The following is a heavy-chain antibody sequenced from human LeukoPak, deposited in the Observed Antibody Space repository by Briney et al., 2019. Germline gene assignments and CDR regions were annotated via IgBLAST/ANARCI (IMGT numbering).Heavy chain of an antibody. CDR2: INTSGST. D-gene: IGHD5-18*01. V-gene: IGHV4-4*07. J-gene: IGHJ4*02. Sequence: SETLSLTCTVSGGSISNYYWSWIRQPAGKGLEWIGRINTSGSTDYNPSPKSRVTMSVDTAKNQFSLNLSSLTAADTAVYYCARSRGTTLVTRFDYWGQGTLVTVSS. CDR3: ARSRGTTLVTRFDY. CDR1: GGSISNYY.